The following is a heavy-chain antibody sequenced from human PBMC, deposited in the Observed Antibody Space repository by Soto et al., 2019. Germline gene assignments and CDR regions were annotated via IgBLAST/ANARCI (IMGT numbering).Heavy chain of an antibody. CDR3: ATSVPSIYDYIWGSYRFFDY. D-gene: IGHD3-16*02. Sequence: EASVKVSCKVSGYTLTELSMHWVRQAPGKGLEWMGGFDPEDGETIYAQKFQGRVTMTEDTSTDTAYMELSSLRSEDTAVYYCATSVPSIYDYIWGSYRFFDYWGQGTLVTVSS. J-gene: IGHJ4*02. CDR2: FDPEDGET. CDR1: GYTLTELS. V-gene: IGHV1-24*01.